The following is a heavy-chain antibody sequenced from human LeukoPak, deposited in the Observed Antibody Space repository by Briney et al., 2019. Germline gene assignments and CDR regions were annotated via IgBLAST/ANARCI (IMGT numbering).Heavy chain of an antibody. CDR2: IYTGDSDT. Sequence: GESLKISCKGSGYIFTSYWIGWVRQMPGKGLEWMGIIYTGDSDTRYSPSFQGQVTISPDKSISTACLQWSTLRASDTAMYYCARGSGPYFDYWGQGTLVSVSS. J-gene: IGHJ4*02. CDR3: ARGSGPYFDY. CDR1: GYIFTSYW. V-gene: IGHV5-51*01.